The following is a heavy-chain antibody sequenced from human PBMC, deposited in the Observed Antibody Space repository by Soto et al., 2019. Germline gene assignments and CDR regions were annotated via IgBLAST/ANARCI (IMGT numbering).Heavy chain of an antibody. CDR2: ISGSGGST. CDR3: GASAAALPTAFDY. V-gene: IGHV3-23*01. Sequence: EVQLLESGGGLVQPGGSLRLSCAASGFTFSSYAMSWVRQAPGKGLEWVSAISGSGGSTYYADSVKGRFTISRDNSKNTLYLQMNSLRAEDTAVYYCGASAAALPTAFDYWGQGPLVTVSS. D-gene: IGHD6-25*01. J-gene: IGHJ4*02. CDR1: GFTFSSYA.